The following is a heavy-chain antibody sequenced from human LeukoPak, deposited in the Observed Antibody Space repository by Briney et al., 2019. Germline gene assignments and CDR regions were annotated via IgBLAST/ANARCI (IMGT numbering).Heavy chain of an antibody. Sequence: SETLSLTCAVSGYSISSSNWWGWIRQPPGKGLEWIGYIYYSGSIYYNPSLKSRVTMSVDTSKNQFSLKLSSVTAADTAVYYCARHLRARYSSGWYGDWFDPWGQGTLVTVSS. CDR3: ARHLRARYSSGWYGDWFDP. J-gene: IGHJ5*02. V-gene: IGHV4-28*05. CDR1: GYSISSSNW. CDR2: IYYSGSI. D-gene: IGHD6-19*01.